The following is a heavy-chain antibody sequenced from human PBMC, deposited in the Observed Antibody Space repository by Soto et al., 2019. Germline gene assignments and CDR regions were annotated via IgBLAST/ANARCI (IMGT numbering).Heavy chain of an antibody. CDR2: IWYDGSNK. CDR1: GFSFSSYG. J-gene: IGHJ4*02. D-gene: IGHD3-22*01. Sequence: QVQLVESGGGVVQPGRSLRLSCAASGFSFSSYGMNWVRQSPGKGLEWVAVIWYDGSNKFYGNSVKGRFTISRDNSMNTLYLQMNSLRDEDTAVYYCATEVKDSSVKAGFDNWCQGNLVTVSS. CDR3: ATEVKDSSVKAGFDN. V-gene: IGHV3-33*01.